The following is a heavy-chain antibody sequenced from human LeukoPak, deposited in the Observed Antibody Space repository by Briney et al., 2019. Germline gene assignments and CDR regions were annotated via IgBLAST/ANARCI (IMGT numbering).Heavy chain of an antibody. Sequence: SVKVSCEASGGTFSSYAISWVRQAPGQGLEWMGGIIPIFGTANYAQKFQGRVTITTDESTSTAYMELSSLRSEDTAVYYCAREDDILTGDYRLDYWGQGTLVTVSS. CDR1: GGTFSSYA. V-gene: IGHV1-69*05. CDR2: IIPIFGTA. CDR3: AREDDILTGDYRLDY. J-gene: IGHJ4*02. D-gene: IGHD3-9*01.